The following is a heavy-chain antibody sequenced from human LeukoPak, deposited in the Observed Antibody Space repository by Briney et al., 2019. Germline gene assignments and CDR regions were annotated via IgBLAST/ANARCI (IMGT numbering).Heavy chain of an antibody. CDR3: ARVAHPGVAFDAFDI. CDR2: IIPIFGTA. D-gene: IGHD5-12*01. J-gene: IGHJ3*02. Sequence: ASVKVSCKASGGTFSSYAISWVRQAPGQGLEWMGAIIPIFGTANYAQKFQGRVTITADESTSTAYMELSSLRSEDTAVYYCARVAHPGVAFDAFDIWGQGAMVTVSS. CDR1: GGTFSSYA. V-gene: IGHV1-69*01.